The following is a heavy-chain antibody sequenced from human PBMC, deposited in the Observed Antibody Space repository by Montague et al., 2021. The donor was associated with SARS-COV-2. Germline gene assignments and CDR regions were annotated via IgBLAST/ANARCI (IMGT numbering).Heavy chain of an antibody. Sequence: QSGAEVKKPGESLRISCKGSGYSFTSYWISWVRQMPGKGLEWMGSIDPSDSYTNYSPSFQGHVTISADKSISTAYLQWSSLKASDIAMYYCARRSYSSSWYDYWGQGTLVTVSS. D-gene: IGHD6-13*01. CDR3: ARRSYSSSWYDY. V-gene: IGHV5-10-1*01. CDR1: GYSFTSYW. CDR2: IDPSDSYT. J-gene: IGHJ5*01.